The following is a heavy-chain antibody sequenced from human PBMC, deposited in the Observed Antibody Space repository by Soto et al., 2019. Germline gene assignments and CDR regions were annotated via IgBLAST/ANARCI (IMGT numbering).Heavy chain of an antibody. V-gene: IGHV3-23*05. CDR3: AKGDGGYFDH. CDR2: IEISGRAT. CDR1: GFSFSNYA. D-gene: IGHD3-16*01. Sequence: EVQLLESGGGLVQPGGSLRLSCIASGFSFSNYAMIWVRQAPGKGPEWVSSIEISGRATYYADAVKGGFTISRDDSKNAVYLQMNSLRGEDTAVYFCAKGDGGYFDHWGQGSLVTVSS. J-gene: IGHJ4*02.